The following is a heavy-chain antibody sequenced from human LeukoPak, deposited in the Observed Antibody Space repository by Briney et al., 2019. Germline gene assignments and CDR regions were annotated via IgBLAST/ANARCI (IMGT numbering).Heavy chain of an antibody. Sequence: GGSLRLSCAASGFSFSDYHMIWIRQPPGKGLEWVSYITFSGHTIHYADSVKGRFTSSRDNARSSLYLQMNSLRAEDTAVYYCARLGSSWPNWFDPWGQGTLVTVSS. J-gene: IGHJ5*02. D-gene: IGHD6-13*01. V-gene: IGHV3-11*01. CDR1: GFSFSDYH. CDR3: ARLGSSWPNWFDP. CDR2: ITFSGHTI.